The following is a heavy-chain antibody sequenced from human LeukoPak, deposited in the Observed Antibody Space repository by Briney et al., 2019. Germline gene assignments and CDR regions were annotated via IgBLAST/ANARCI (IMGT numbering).Heavy chain of an antibody. D-gene: IGHD2-2*01. J-gene: IGHJ6*02. CDR3: ARDAPIVVVPAAIPEYYYYYGMDV. V-gene: IGHV1-2*06. CDR2: INPNSGGT. Sequence: GASVKVSCKASGYTFTGYYMHWVRQAPGLGLEWMGRINPNSGGTNYAQKFQGRVTMTRDTSISTAYMELSRLRSDDTAVYYCARDAPIVVVPAAIPEYYYYYGMDVWGQGTTVTVSS. CDR1: GYTFTGYY.